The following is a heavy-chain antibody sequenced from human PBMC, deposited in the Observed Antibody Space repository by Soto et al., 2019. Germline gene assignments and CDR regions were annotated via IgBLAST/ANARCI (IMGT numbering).Heavy chain of an antibody. D-gene: IGHD1-20*01. Sequence: ASVKVSCKASGGTFSSYAISWVRQAPGQGLEWMGGIIPIFGTANYAQKFQGRVTITADESTSTAYMELSSLRSEDTAVYYCARGCNWNAVYYYGMDLWGQGTTVTVSS. CDR3: ARGCNWNAVYYYGMDL. V-gene: IGHV1-69*13. CDR1: GGTFSSYA. J-gene: IGHJ6*02. CDR2: IIPIFGTA.